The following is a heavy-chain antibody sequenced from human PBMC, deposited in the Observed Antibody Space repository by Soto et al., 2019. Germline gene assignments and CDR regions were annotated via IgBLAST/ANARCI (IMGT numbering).Heavy chain of an antibody. Sequence: GGSLILSCVASGFSFSIYSMTWVRRAPGKGLEWISYISSTSSLIYYVDSVRGRFTISRDNAKSSLFLQMDSLRAEDTAVYYCARDYTDYEPYFDSWGQGTLVTVSS. CDR1: GFSFSIYS. CDR2: ISSTSSLI. D-gene: IGHD4-17*01. J-gene: IGHJ4*02. CDR3: ARDYTDYEPYFDS. V-gene: IGHV3-48*01.